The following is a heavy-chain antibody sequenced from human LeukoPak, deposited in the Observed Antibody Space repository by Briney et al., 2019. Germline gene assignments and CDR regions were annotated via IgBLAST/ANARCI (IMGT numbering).Heavy chain of an antibody. CDR1: GGSISSSNW. D-gene: IGHD3-16*01. J-gene: IGHJ4*02. CDR3: ARGHTANLGMDDY. CDR2: IYHSGST. Sequence: KPSETLSLTCAVSGGSISSSNWWSWVRQPPGKGLEWIGEIYHSGSTNYNPSLKSRVTISVDKSKNQFSLKLSSVTAADTAVYYCARGHTANLGMDDYWGQGTLVTVSS. V-gene: IGHV4-4*02.